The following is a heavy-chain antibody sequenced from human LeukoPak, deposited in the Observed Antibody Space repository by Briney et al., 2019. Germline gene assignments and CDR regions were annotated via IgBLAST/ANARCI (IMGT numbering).Heavy chain of an antibody. D-gene: IGHD6-19*01. V-gene: IGHV3-21*01. CDR1: GFTFSSYS. CDR2: ISSSSSYI. CDR3: ARGGIAVGDY. J-gene: IGHJ4*02. Sequence: PGGSLRLSCAASGFTFSSYSMNWVRQAPGKGLEWVSSISSSSSYIYYADSVKGRFTISRDNAKNSLYLQMNSLRAEDTAVYYCARGGIAVGDYWGQGTLATVSP.